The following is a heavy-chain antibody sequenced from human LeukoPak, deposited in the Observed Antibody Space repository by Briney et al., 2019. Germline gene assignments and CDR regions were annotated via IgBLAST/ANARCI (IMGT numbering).Heavy chain of an antibody. D-gene: IGHD6-19*01. Sequence: ASVKLTRKSSGFTFTVHYLHWVRQPPGQGLEWMGWINPNSGATNYSQKFQGRVTMTRDTSISTAYMEMSRLSSDDTAVYYCARVGHYSGCDFDYWGQGTPVTVSS. V-gene: IGHV1-2*02. CDR2: INPNSGAT. CDR1: GFTFTVHY. J-gene: IGHJ4*02. CDR3: ARVGHYSGCDFDY.